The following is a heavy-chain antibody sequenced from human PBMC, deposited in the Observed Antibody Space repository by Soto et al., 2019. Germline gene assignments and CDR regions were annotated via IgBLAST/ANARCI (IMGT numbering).Heavy chain of an antibody. V-gene: IGHV2-5*02. Sequence: ASGPTLVNPTQTLTLTCTFSGFSISTHGVGVGWIRQPPGKALEWLAFTYWDDDNRYNPSLKSRLTVAKDASKSQVVLLMTSMDPVDTATYYCAHRRGGYNWDDGYFDYWGQGTLVTVSS. CDR1: GFSISTHGVG. CDR2: TYWDDDN. CDR3: AHRRGGYNWDDGYFDY. J-gene: IGHJ4*02. D-gene: IGHD1-20*01.